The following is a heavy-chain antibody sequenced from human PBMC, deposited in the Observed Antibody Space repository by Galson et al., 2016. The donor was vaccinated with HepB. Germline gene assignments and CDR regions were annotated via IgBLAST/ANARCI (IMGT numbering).Heavy chain of an antibody. CDR3: ARDGRTGTAGI. D-gene: IGHD1-26*01. CDR1: GYTLSNYG. Sequence: SVKVSCKASGYTLSNYGISWARQAPGQGLEWMGWISAYNGNTNYAQKLQGRVTVTTDTSTSTAYMELRSLRSDDTAVYYCARDGRTGTAGIWGQGTMVTVSS. CDR2: ISAYNGNT. J-gene: IGHJ3*02. V-gene: IGHV1-18*01.